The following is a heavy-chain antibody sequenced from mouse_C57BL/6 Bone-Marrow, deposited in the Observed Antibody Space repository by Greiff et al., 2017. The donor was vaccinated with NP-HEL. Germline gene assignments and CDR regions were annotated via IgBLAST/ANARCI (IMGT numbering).Heavy chain of an antibody. CDR2: ISGGGGNT. CDR1: GFTFSSYT. Sequence: EVMLVESGGGLVKPGGSLKLSCAASGFTFSSYTMSWVRQTPEKRLEWVATISGGGGNTYYPDSVKGRFTISRDNAKNTLYLQLSSLRSEDTALYYCARNSLYYGSSLWYFDVWGTGTTVTVSS. V-gene: IGHV5-9*01. J-gene: IGHJ1*03. CDR3: ARNSLYYGSSLWYFDV. D-gene: IGHD1-1*01.